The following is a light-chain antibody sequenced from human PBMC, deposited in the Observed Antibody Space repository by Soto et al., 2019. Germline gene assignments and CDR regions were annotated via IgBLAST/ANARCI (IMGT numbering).Light chain of an antibody. V-gene: IGKV3-15*01. CDR3: QQYNNWPPLT. CDR1: QSVSSN. CDR2: GAS. J-gene: IGKJ4*01. Sequence: EIVMTQSPATLSVSPGERATLSCRASQSVSSNLAWYQQKPGQAPRLLIYGASTSPTGIPARFSGSGSGTEFTLTISSLQSEDFALYYCQQYNNWPPLTFGGGTKVEIK.